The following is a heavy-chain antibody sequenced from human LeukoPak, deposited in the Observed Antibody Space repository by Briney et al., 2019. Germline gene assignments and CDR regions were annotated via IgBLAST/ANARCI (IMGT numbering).Heavy chain of an antibody. CDR1: GFTFSSYW. CDR2: IKQDGSEK. Sequence: PGGSLRLSCAASGFTFSSYWMSWVRQAPGKGLEWVANIKQDGSEKYYVDSVKGRFTISRDNAKNSLYLQMNSLRAEDTAVHYCATGYSSSWPLAFQHWGQGTLVTVSS. CDR3: ATGYSSSWPLAFQH. D-gene: IGHD6-13*01. V-gene: IGHV3-7*01. J-gene: IGHJ1*01.